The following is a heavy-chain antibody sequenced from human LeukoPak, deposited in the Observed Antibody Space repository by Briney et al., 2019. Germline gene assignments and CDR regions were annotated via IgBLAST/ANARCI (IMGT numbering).Heavy chain of an antibody. V-gene: IGHV3-23*01. J-gene: IGHJ5*02. CDR3: AKDSYSSSWYRWFDP. CDR2: ISGSGGST. D-gene: IGHD6-13*01. Sequence: GGSLRLSCAASGFTFSSYAVSWVRQPPRKGLEWVSGISGSGGSTYYADSVKGRFTISRDNSKNTLYVQMNSLRGEDTAVYYCAKDSYSSSWYRWFDPWGQGTLVTVSS. CDR1: GFTFSSYA.